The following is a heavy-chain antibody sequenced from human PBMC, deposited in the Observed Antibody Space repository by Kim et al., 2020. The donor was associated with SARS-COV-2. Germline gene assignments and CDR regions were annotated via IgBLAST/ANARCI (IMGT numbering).Heavy chain of an antibody. Sequence: ASVKVSCKASGYTFNAYAMHWVRQAPGQGLEWMGWINTSTGKPTYAQGFTGRFVFSLDTFVSTAYLQISSLKAEDSAVYYCARVGTNWYFDLWGRGTLVT. CDR1: GYTFNAYA. CDR3: ARVGTNWYFDL. CDR2: INTSTGKP. J-gene: IGHJ2*01. V-gene: IGHV7-4-1*02. D-gene: IGHD1-1*01.